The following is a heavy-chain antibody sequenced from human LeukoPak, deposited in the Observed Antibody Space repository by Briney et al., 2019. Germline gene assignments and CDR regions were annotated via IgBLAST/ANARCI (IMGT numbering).Heavy chain of an antibody. J-gene: IGHJ4*02. Sequence: GGSLRLSCATSGFTFSNYWMTWVRQAPGKGLERMANIKHDGSEEFYVDSVKGRFTISRDNAKNSLYLQMNSLRAEDTAVYYCARQFYDSSGYYFTPSDYWAREPWSPSPQ. D-gene: IGHD3-22*01. CDR3: ARQFYDSSGYYFTPSDY. V-gene: IGHV3-7*01. CDR2: IKHDGSEE. CDR1: GFTFSNYW.